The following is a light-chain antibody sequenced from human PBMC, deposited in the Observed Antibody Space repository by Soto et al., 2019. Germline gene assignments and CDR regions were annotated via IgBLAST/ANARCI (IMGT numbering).Light chain of an antibody. J-gene: IGKJ4*02. Sequence: VSQGKSVNLACRASQSVSSNLAWYQQKPGQAPRLLIYGASTRATGIPARFSGSGSGTEVTRMRCSHQSEDVVVNYGHQCKDGGRTIGVGTKVDIK. V-gene: IGKV3-15*01. CDR3: HQCKDGGRT. CDR2: GAS. CDR1: QSVSSN.